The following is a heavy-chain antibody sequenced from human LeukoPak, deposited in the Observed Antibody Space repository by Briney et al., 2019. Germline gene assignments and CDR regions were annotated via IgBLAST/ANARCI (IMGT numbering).Heavy chain of an antibody. J-gene: IGHJ3*01. CDR3: VRDQYCASSSCPGAFDL. CDR1: GFSINYDW. V-gene: IGHV3-15*01. D-gene: IGHD2-2*01. Sequence: GGSLRLSCAASGFSINYDWMSWVRQAPGKGLEWVGGIKSKTDGGTTEYAAPVKGRFTISRDDSRNTLYLQMSSLKSEDTAVYHCVRDQYCASSSCPGAFDLWGQGTVVTVSS. CDR2: IKSKTDGGTT.